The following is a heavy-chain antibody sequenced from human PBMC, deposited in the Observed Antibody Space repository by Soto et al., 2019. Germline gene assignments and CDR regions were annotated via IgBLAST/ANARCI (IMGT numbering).Heavy chain of an antibody. J-gene: IGHJ6*02. CDR1: GYTFSSYD. Sequence: AGGSLRLSCAASGYTFSSYDMHWVRQVTGKGLEWVSAISNAGDTYYPGSVKGRFTISRENAKNSLYLQMNSLRVEDTAVYYCVRDRVTMVRGDYYGMDVWGQGTTVTVSS. D-gene: IGHD3-10*01. V-gene: IGHV3-13*01. CDR2: ISNAGDT. CDR3: VRDRVTMVRGDYYGMDV.